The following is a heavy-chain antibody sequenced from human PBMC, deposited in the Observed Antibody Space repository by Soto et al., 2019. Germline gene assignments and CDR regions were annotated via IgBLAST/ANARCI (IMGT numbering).Heavy chain of an antibody. V-gene: IGHV3-23*01. CDR3: ARDRGGWIQLRQIDY. J-gene: IGHJ4*02. D-gene: IGHD5-18*01. CDR1: GFTFSSYA. CDR2: ISGSGGST. Sequence: GGSLRLSCAASGFTFSSYAMSWVRQAPGKGLEWVSAISGSGGSTYYADSVKGRFTISRDNSKNTLYLQMNSLRAEDTAVYYCARDRGGWIQLRQIDYWGQGTLVTVSS.